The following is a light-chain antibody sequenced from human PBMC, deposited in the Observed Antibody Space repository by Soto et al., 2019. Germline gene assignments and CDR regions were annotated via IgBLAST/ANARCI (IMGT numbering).Light chain of an antibody. V-gene: IGKV4-1*01. CDR3: QQYYTTPPIT. J-gene: IGKJ4*01. CDR1: QSVLYSSNNKNY. Sequence: DIVMTQSPDSLAVSLGERATINCKSSQSVLYSSNNKNYLAWYQQKPGQPPNLLIYWASTREAGVPDRFSGSGSGTDFTLTIRSLQAEDVAVYYCQQYYTTPPITFGAGTRVEI. CDR2: WAS.